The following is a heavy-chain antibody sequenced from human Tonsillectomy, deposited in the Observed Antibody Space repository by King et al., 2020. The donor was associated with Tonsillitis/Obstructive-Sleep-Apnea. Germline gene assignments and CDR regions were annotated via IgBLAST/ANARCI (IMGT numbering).Heavy chain of an antibody. CDR1: GFTFTSFP. Sequence: VQLVESGGGLVQPGGSLRLSCAASGFTFTSFPMHWVRQAPGQGLEHVSAIGTNDISTSYANSVKGRFTISSDNSKNTLYLQMGSLRAEDMAVEYWAREEVGGDALGYGGQGTRGTVSA. V-gene: IGHV3-64*01. CDR3: AREEVGGDALGY. CDR2: IGTNDIST. D-gene: IGHD3-16*01. J-gene: IGHJ4*02.